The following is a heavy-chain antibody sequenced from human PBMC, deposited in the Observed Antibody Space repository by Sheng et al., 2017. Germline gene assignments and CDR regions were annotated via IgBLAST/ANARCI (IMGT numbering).Heavy chain of an antibody. V-gene: IGHV3-21*01. J-gene: IGHJ6*02. CDR3: ARDDCSGDGCNGLDV. CDR2: ISSSGSYR. D-gene: IGHD2-15*01. Sequence: EVQLVESGGGLVKPGGSLRLSCEASGFTFSSYSMNWVRQAPGKGLEWVSSISSSGSYRYYADSLKGRFTIFRDNAKNSLSLQMNSLRAEDTAVYYCARDDCSGDGCNGLDVWGQGTTVTVSS. CDR1: GFTFSSYS.